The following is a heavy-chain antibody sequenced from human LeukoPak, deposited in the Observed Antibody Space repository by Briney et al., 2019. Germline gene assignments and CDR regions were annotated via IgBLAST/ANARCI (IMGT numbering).Heavy chain of an antibody. V-gene: IGHV3-7*01. J-gene: IGHJ4*02. CDR1: GFTFRGYW. CDR2: IKEDGSVK. Sequence: PGGSLRLSCAASGFTFRGYWMSWLRQAPGKGPEWVANIKEDGSVKNYADSVEGRFTISRDNAKNSLSLQMNSLRAEDTAVYYCAREGRWGQGTLVTVSS. CDR3: AREGR.